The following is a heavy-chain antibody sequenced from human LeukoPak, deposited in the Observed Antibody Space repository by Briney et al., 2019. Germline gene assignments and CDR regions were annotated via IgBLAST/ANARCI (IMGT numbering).Heavy chain of an antibody. D-gene: IGHD3-9*01. CDR3: ARGYDILTGYLAPGVGY. CDR2: MNPNSGNT. J-gene: IGHJ4*02. V-gene: IGHV1-8*01. Sequence: ASVKVSCKASGYTFTSYDINWVRQATGQGLEWMGWMNPNSGNTGYAQKFQGRVTMTRNTSISTAYMELSSLRSEDTAVYYCARGYDILTGYLAPGVGYWGQGTLVTVSS. CDR1: GYTFTSYD.